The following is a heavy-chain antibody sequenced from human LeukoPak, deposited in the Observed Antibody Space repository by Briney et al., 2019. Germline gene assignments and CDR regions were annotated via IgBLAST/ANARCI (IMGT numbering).Heavy chain of an antibody. CDR3: ARDLVENSRGHDF. Sequence: SETLSLTCTVSGGSISSPNWWSWVRQPPGKGLEWIGEIYHSGMTNYKTSLKSRVTISVDESKNQFSLKLSSVTAADTAVYYCARDLVENSRGHDFWGQGILVIVSS. CDR2: IYHSGMT. CDR1: GGSISSPNW. V-gene: IGHV4-4*02. J-gene: IGHJ4*02. D-gene: IGHD2-15*01.